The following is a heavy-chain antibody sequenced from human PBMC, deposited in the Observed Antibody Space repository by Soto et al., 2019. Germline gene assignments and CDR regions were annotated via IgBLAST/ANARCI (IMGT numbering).Heavy chain of an antibody. CDR1: GFSLSTSGVG. V-gene: IGHV2-5*02. CDR2: IYWDDDK. J-gene: IGHJ5*02. CDR3: AHVRYSRTTGSCFDP. D-gene: IGHD2-8*02. Sequence: QITLKESGPTLVKPTQTLTLTCTFSGFSLSTSGVGVGWIRQPPGKALEWLALIYWDDDKRYSPSLENRLTITKGTSKNQVVLTMTDMDPVDTATYYFAHVRYSRTTGSCFDPWGQGTLVAVSS.